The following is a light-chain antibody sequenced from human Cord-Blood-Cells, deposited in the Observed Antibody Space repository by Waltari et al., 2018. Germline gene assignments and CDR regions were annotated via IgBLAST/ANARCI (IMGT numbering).Light chain of an antibody. Sequence: VSLGERATINCKSSQSVLYSSNNKNYLAWYQQKPGQPPKLLIYWASTRESGVPDRFSGSGSGTDFTLTISSLQAEDVAVYYCQQYYSTPTFGPGTKVDIK. CDR1: QSVLYSSNNKNY. CDR3: QQYYSTPT. V-gene: IGKV4-1*01. J-gene: IGKJ3*01. CDR2: WAS.